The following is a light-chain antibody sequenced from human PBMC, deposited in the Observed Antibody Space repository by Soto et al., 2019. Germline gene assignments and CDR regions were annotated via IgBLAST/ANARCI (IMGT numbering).Light chain of an antibody. CDR1: QSIDGN. CDR2: AAS. Sequence: EIVLTQSPATLSVSPGEGATLSCRASQSIDGNLAWYQQRPGQAPRLLINAASTRATGVQARFSGSGSGTDFTLTISSLQSEDFAVYYCKQYNNWPGTFGQGTKVDIK. J-gene: IGKJ1*01. CDR3: KQYNNWPGT. V-gene: IGKV3-15*01.